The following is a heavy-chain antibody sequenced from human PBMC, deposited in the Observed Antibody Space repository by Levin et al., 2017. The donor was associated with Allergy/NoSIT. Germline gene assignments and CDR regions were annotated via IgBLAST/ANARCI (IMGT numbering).Heavy chain of an antibody. CDR2: IYYSGST. J-gene: IGHJ4*02. Sequence: LSLTCTVSGGSISSSSYYWGWIRQPPGKGLEWIGSIYYSGSTYYNPSLKSRVTISVDTSKNQFSLKLSSVTAADTAVYYCARHKWLRLWFYFDYWGQGTLVTVSS. V-gene: IGHV4-39*01. CDR3: ARHKWLRLWFYFDY. D-gene: IGHD5-12*01. CDR1: GGSISSSSYY.